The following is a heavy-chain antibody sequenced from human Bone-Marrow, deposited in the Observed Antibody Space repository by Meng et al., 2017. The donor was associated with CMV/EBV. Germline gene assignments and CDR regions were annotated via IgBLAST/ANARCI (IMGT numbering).Heavy chain of an antibody. CDR2: ISSTGSKT. V-gene: IGHV3-48*03. Sequence: GESLKISCEASGFIFSSFEMHWVRQAPGKGLEWISYISSTGSKTYYAETVKGRLTISRDNAKNSLYLQMSSARAEDTAVYYCARVLQLVGDAFDIWGQGTMVTVSS. CDR3: ARVLQLVGDAFDI. D-gene: IGHD1-26*01. CDR1: GFIFSSFE. J-gene: IGHJ3*02.